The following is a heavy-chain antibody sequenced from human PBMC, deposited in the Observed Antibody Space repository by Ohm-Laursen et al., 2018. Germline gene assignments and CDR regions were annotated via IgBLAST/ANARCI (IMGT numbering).Heavy chain of an antibody. CDR2: ISGSGGTT. J-gene: IGHJ4*02. Sequence: SLRLSCAAPGFIFSSYAMSWVRQAPGKGLEWVSTISGSGGTTYYADSVKGRLSISRDSSKNTLYLQMNSLRADDTAVYYCARDARDALRLLEIDYWGQGTLVAVSS. CDR3: ARDARDALRLLEIDY. D-gene: IGHD3-3*01. CDR1: GFIFSSYA. V-gene: IGHV3-23*01.